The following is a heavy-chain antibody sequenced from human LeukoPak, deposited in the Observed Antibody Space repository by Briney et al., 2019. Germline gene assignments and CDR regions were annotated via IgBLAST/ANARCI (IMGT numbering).Heavy chain of an antibody. D-gene: IGHD3-10*01. J-gene: IGHJ5*01. Sequence: PSETVSLTCAAYGGSFSGYYWSWIRQPPGKGLEWMGEINHSGSTNYNPSLKSRLSISIDTSKNQFALRLNSVTATDTAVYYCARGLPIISMLRGVKPSVMFDSWGQGTLVTVSS. V-gene: IGHV4-34*01. CDR3: ARGLPIISMLRGVKPSVMFDS. CDR2: INHSGST. CDR1: GGSFSGYY.